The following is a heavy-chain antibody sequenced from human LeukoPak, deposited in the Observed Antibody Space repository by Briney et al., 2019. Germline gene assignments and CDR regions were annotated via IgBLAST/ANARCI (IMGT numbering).Heavy chain of an antibody. Sequence: GGSLRLSCSASGFTFSSYAMHWVRQAPGKGLEYVSAINSNGGSTYYADSVPGRFTISRDNSKNTLYLQMSSLRAEDTAVYYCVKAVYDILTGLDYWGQGTLVTVSS. D-gene: IGHD3-9*01. V-gene: IGHV3-64D*09. CDR3: VKAVYDILTGLDY. J-gene: IGHJ4*02. CDR1: GFTFSSYA. CDR2: INSNGGST.